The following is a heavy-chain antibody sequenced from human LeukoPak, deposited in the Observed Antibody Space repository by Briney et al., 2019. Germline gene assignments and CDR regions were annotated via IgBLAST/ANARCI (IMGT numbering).Heavy chain of an antibody. J-gene: IGHJ5*02. D-gene: IGHD3-10*01. CDR2: INPDGSTT. CDR1: KFTFSSYW. CDR3: ARVLLGSWDWFDP. V-gene: IGHV3-74*01. Sequence: GGSLRLSCAASKFTFSSYWMHWVRQAPGKGLVWGSRINPDGSTTNYADSVKGRFTISRDNAKNTLYLQMNSLRAEDTAVYYCARVLLGSWDWFDPWGQGTLVTVSS.